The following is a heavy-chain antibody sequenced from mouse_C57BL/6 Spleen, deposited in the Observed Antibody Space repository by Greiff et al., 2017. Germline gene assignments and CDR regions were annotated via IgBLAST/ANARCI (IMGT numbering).Heavy chain of an antibody. Sequence: VKLVESGAELVRPGASVTLSCKASGYTFTDYEMHWVKQTPVHGLEWIGAIDPETGGTAYNQKFKGKAILTADKSSITAYMELRSLTSEGSAVYYCDSNSAYWGQGTLVTVSA. CDR2: IDPETGGT. V-gene: IGHV1-15*01. J-gene: IGHJ3*01. D-gene: IGHD2-5*01. CDR3: DSNSAY. CDR1: GYTFTDYE.